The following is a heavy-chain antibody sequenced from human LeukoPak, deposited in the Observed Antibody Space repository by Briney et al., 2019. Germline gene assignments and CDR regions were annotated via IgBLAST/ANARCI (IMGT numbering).Heavy chain of an antibody. CDR3: ARPSPPGDGYNPPDH. D-gene: IGHD5-24*01. Sequence: PGGSLRLSCVVSGFSFDNFAMHWVRQPLGKGLEWVAVISHDGRTKYYADSMKGRITISRDNSKNTLSLQMNNLRSEDTAVYFCARPSPPGDGYNPPDHWGQGTLVTVSS. CDR2: ISHDGRTK. CDR1: GFSFDNFA. V-gene: IGHV3-30*04. J-gene: IGHJ4*02.